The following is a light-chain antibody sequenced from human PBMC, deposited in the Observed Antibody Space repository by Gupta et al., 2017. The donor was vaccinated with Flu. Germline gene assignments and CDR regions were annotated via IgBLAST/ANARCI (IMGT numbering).Light chain of an antibody. CDR2: KAS. CDR3: QQYNSYPYS. J-gene: IGKJ2*03. Sequence: DIQMTQSPSTLSASVGDRVTITCRASQSISSWLAWYQQKPGKAPKLLIYKASSLESGVPARFSGSGSGTEFTLTISSLQPDDFATYYCQQYNSYPYSFGQGTKLEIK. V-gene: IGKV1-5*03. CDR1: QSISSW.